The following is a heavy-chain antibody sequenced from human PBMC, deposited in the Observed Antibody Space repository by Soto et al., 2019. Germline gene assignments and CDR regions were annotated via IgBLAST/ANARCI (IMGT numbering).Heavy chain of an antibody. D-gene: IGHD3-10*01. Sequence: SETLSLTCTVSGGSINGYYWSWIRQPPGKGLEWIGYISKSGSTNYNPALKSRVTISVDTSKNQFSLRLKSVTAADTAVYYCAAMPQHFYGSGSYWYYFHYWAQGTLVTVSS. J-gene: IGHJ4*02. CDR1: GGSINGYY. CDR3: AAMPQHFYGSGSYWYYFHY. CDR2: ISKSGST. V-gene: IGHV4-59*01.